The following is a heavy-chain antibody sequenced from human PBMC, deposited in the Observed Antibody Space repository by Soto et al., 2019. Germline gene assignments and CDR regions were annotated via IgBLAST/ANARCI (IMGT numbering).Heavy chain of an antibody. J-gene: IGHJ6*02. CDR2: ISSSSSYI. V-gene: IGHV3-21*06. CDR1: GGSISSSN. D-gene: IGHD3-10*02. Sequence: ETLSLTCAVSGGSISSSNWWSWVRQPPGKGLEWVSSISSSSSYIYYADSVKGRFTISRDNAKNTLYLQMNSLRDEDTAVYYCACSYGMDVWGQGTTVTVSS. CDR3: ACSYGMDV.